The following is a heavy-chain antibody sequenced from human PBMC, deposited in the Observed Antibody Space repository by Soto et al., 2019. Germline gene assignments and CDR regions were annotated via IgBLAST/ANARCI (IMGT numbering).Heavy chain of an antibody. V-gene: IGHV3-30-3*01. D-gene: IGHD5-18*01. J-gene: IGHJ6*02. CDR3: ARSAPGRIQLWSLTDYCYDMDV. CDR1: GFTFSNYA. Sequence: QVQLVESGGGVVQPGRSLRLSCAASGFTFSNYAMHWVRQAPGKGLEWVAVISYDGSNKYYADSVKGRFTISRDNSKNTMYMQMNSLRGEDTAVYYCARSAPGRIQLWSLTDYCYDMDVWGQGTTVTVSS. CDR2: ISYDGSNK.